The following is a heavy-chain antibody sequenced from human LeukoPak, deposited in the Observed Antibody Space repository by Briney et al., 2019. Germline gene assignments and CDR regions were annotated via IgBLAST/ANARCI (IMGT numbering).Heavy chain of an antibody. CDR2: INHSGST. CDR1: GGSISSGGYY. CDR3: ARVPYGSGFRGYYFDY. D-gene: IGHD3-3*01. J-gene: IGHJ4*02. V-gene: IGHV4-39*07. Sequence: SETLSLTCIVSGGSISSGGYYWSWIRQPPGKGLEWIGEINHSGSTNYNPSLKSRVTISVDTSKNQFSLKLSSVTAADTAVYYCARVPYGSGFRGYYFDYWGQGTLVTVSS.